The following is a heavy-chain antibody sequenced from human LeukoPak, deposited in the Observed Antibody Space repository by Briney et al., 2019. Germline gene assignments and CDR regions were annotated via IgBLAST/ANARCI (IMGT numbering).Heavy chain of an antibody. Sequence: GGSLRLSCAASGFTFSSYAIHWVRQAPGKGLEWVAAISYDGSNKYYADSVKGRFTISRDNSKNTLYLQMNSLRAEDTAVYYCARDGIAFRRTVGYFDYWGQGPLVTVSS. J-gene: IGHJ4*02. CDR2: ISYDGSNK. CDR3: ARDGIAFRRTVGYFDY. CDR1: GFTFSSYA. D-gene: IGHD6-13*01. V-gene: IGHV3-30*04.